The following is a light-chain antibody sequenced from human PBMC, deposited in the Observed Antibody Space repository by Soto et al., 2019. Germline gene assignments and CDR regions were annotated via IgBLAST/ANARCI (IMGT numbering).Light chain of an antibody. CDR2: GAS. V-gene: IGKV3-15*01. CDR3: QHYNNWLGT. J-gene: IGKJ4*01. Sequence: EIVVTQSPALLSVSQGERVTLSCRASQSVISSIAWYQQKLGQAPRLLIYGASTRATGIPARFSGSGSGTEFFLTISSLQSEYFAMYYCQHYNNWLGTFGGGTKVEIK. CDR1: QSVISS.